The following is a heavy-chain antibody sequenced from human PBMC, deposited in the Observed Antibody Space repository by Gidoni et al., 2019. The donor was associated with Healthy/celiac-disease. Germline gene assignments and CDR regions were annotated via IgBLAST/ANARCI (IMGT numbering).Heavy chain of an antibody. CDR3: ARYLPPMMATIPYYYYGMDV. Sequence: EVQLVESGGGLVEPGGSRRLSGAAAGFTFSSYWMSWVRQAPGKGLEWLANIKQDGSEKYYVDAVKGRFTISRDNAKNSLYLQMNSLRAEDTAVYYCARYLPPMMATIPYYYYGMDVWGQGTTVTVSS. J-gene: IGHJ6*02. V-gene: IGHV3-7*01. D-gene: IGHD5-12*01. CDR2: IKQDGSEK. CDR1: GFTFSSYW.